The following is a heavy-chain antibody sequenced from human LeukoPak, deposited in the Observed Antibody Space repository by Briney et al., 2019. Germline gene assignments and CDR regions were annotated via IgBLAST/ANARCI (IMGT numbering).Heavy chain of an antibody. CDR3: ARTKPPGGVAGS. D-gene: IGHD6-19*01. J-gene: IGHJ4*02. Sequence: GGSLRLSCAASGFTFSSYSMNWVRQAPGKGLEWVSSISSSSSYIYYADSVKGRFTIFRDNAKNSLYLHMNSLRAEDTAVYYCARTKPPGGVAGSWGQGTLVTVSS. CDR1: GFTFSSYS. CDR2: ISSSSSYI. V-gene: IGHV3-21*01.